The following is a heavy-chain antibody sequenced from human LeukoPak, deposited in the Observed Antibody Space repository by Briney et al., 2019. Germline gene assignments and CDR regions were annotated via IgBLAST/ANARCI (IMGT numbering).Heavy chain of an antibody. D-gene: IGHD3-10*01. CDR2: IGSYT. V-gene: IGHV3-74*01. J-gene: IGHJ3*02. CDR1: GFTFSNYW. Sequence: GGSLRLSCAASGFTFSNYWMHWVRQAPGKGLVWVSRIGSYTTYADAVKGRFTVSRDNAKNTVHLQMNSLRAEDTAVYYCTGSSPGPNAFDIWGQGTMVTVSS. CDR3: TGSSPGPNAFDI.